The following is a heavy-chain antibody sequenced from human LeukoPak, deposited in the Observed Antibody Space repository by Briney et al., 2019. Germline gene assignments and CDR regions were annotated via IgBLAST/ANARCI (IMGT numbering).Heavy chain of an antibody. CDR2: ISAYNGNT. Sequence: ASVKVSCKASGYTFTSYGISWVRQAPGQGLEWMGWISAYNGNTNYAQKLQGRVTMTTDTSTSTAYMELRSLRSDDTAVYYCARDVDDILTKVQNDAFDIWGQGTMVTVSS. J-gene: IGHJ3*02. D-gene: IGHD3-9*01. CDR3: ARDVDDILTKVQNDAFDI. CDR1: GYTFTSYG. V-gene: IGHV1-18*01.